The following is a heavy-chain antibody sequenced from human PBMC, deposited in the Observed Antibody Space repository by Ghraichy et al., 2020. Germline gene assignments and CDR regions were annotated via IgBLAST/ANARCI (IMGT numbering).Heavy chain of an antibody. CDR2: IYYSGST. Sequence: TLSLTCTVSGGSISSGDYYWSWIRQPPGKGLEWIGYIYYSGSTYYNPSLKSRVTISVDTSKNQFSLKLSSVTAADTAVYYCARADCSSTSCYTTGLGWFDPWGQGTLVTVSS. J-gene: IGHJ5*02. D-gene: IGHD2-2*02. CDR1: GGSISSGDYY. CDR3: ARADCSSTSCYTTGLGWFDP. V-gene: IGHV4-30-4*01.